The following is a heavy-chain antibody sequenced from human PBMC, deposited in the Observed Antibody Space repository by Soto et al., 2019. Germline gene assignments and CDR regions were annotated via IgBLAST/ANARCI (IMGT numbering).Heavy chain of an antibody. CDR3: ARAREGYSRGWYFFFDY. J-gene: IGHJ4*02. D-gene: IGHD6-19*01. V-gene: IGHV1-69*01. CDR1: GGTFSSYA. CDR2: IIPIFGTA. Sequence: QVQLVQSGAEVKKPGSSVKVSCKASGGTFSSYAISWVRQAPGQGLEWMGGIIPIFGTANYAQTFQGRVTITEDESTSTADMELSSLRSADTAVYYCARAREGYSRGWYFFFDYWGQGTLVIVSS.